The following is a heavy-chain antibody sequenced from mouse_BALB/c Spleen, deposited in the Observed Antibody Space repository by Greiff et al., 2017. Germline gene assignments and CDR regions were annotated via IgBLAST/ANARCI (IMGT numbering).Heavy chain of an antibody. D-gene: IGHD2-4*01. CDR3: AREEGIYDDDDYDAMDY. CDR1: GYTFTSYW. Sequence: QVQLQQPGAELVKPGAPVKLSCKASGYTFTSYWMNWVKQRPGRGLEWIGRIDPSDSETHYNQKFKDKATLTVDKSSSTAYIQLSSLTSEDSAVYDCAREEGIYDDDDYDAMDYWGQGTSVTVSS. CDR2: IDPSDSET. V-gene: IGHV1-69*02. J-gene: IGHJ4*01.